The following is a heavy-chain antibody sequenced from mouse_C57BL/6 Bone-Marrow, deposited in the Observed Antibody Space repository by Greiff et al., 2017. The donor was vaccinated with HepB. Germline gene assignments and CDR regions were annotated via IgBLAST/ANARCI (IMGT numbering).Heavy chain of an antibody. CDR1: GYSITSGYH. D-gene: IGHD1-1*01. J-gene: IGHJ3*01. CDR3: ARDRYYYGSSSFAY. V-gene: IGHV3-6*01. CDR2: ISYDGSN. Sequence: ESGPGLVKPSQSLSLTCSVTGYSITSGYHWNWIRQFPGNKLEWMGYISYDGSNNYNPSLKNRISITRDTSKNQFFLKLNSVTTEDTATYYCARDRYYYGSSSFAYWGQGTLVTVSA.